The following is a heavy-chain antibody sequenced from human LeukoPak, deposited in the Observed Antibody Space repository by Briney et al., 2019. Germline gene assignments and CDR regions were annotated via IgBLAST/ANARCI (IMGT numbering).Heavy chain of an antibody. D-gene: IGHD1-26*01. CDR3: ARVPFQDLLDAFDI. CDR1: GGSINNYY. J-gene: IGHJ3*02. CDR2: IYYSGST. V-gene: IGHV4-59*01. Sequence: PSETLSLTCTVSGGSINNYYWSWIRQPPGKGLEWIGYIYYSGSTNYNPSLKSRVTISVDTSKNQFSLKLSSVTAADTAVYYCARVPFQDLLDAFDIWGQGTMVTVSS.